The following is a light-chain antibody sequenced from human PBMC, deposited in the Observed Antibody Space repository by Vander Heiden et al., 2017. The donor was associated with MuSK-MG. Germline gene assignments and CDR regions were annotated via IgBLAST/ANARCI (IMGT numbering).Light chain of an antibody. CDR2: DIS. CDR3: QQVKNWPPSYT. V-gene: IGKV3-15*01. J-gene: IGKJ2*01. CDR1: QSVGSN. Sequence: EIVMTQSPATLSVSPGERATLSCRASQSVGSNLAWYQQKPGQPPRLLMYDISTRATGIPARFSGSGSETEFTLTISSLQSEDFAFYYCQQVKNWPPSYTFGQGTKLEIK.